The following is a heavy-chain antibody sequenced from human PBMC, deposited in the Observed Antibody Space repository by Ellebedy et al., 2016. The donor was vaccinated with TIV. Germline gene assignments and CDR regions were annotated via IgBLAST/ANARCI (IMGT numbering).Heavy chain of an antibody. J-gene: IGHJ1*01. CDR1: GGSFSSYV. V-gene: IGHV1-69*10. Sequence: AASVKVSCKASGGSFSSYVISWVRQAPGQGLEWMGGIIPVLETPNYAQKFQGGLTVSADKSTNTAYMELSSLTSEDTAVYYCAADLASVGQWGQGTLVIVSS. CDR3: AADLASVGQ. CDR2: IIPVLETP. D-gene: IGHD1-26*01.